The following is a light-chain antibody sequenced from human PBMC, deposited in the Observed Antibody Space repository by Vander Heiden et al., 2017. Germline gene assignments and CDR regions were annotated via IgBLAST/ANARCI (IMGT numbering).Light chain of an antibody. CDR1: SSNIGAGYD. CDR3: QSYDSRLTGHVV. V-gene: IGLV1-40*01. Sequence: QSVLTQPPSVSLAPGQRVPISCTGSSSNIGAGYDVHWYQQLPGAAPKLLINGNTNRPSGVPDRFSGSKSGTSASLAITGLQAEDEADYYCQSYDSRLTGHVVFGGGTKLTVL. J-gene: IGLJ2*01. CDR2: GNT.